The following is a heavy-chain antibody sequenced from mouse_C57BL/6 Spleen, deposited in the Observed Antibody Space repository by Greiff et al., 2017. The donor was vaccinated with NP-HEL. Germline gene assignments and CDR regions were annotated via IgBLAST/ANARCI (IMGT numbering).Heavy chain of an antibody. CDR2: IDPEDGDT. D-gene: IGHD1-1*02. V-gene: IGHV14-1*01. CDR3: TRWGWFDV. CDR1: GFNIKDYY. J-gene: IGHJ1*03. Sequence: VQLQQSGAELVRPGASVKLSCTASGFNIKDYYMHWVKQRPEQGLEWIGRIDPEDGDTEYAPKFQGKATMTADTSYNTGDLQLSSVTSEDTAVYYCTRWGWFDVWGTGTTVTVSS.